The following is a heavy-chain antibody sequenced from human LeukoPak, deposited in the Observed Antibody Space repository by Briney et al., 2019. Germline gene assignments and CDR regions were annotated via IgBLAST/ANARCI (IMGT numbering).Heavy chain of an antibody. CDR1: GGSFSGYY. V-gene: IGHV4-34*01. J-gene: IGHJ5*02. Sequence: TSETLSLTCAVYGGSFSGYYWSWIRQPPGKGLEWIGEINHSGSTNYNPSLKSRVTISVDTSKNQFSLKLSSGTAADTAVYYCASGPMNIAAAGTGKWFDPWGQGTLVTVSS. CDR3: ASGPMNIAAAGTGKWFDP. D-gene: IGHD6-13*01. CDR2: INHSGST.